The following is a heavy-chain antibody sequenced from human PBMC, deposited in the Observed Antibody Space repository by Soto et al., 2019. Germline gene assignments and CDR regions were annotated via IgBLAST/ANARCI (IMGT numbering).Heavy chain of an antibody. Sequence: PGGSLRLSCVASGFGFEVYWMHWVRQVPGKGLEWVSRISDDGARTDYADSVRGRFTISRDNANNALYLQMNALRGEDTAVYFCNRGPRPSSVGTGAVWGRGALVTVSS. J-gene: IGHJ4*02. CDR2: ISDDGART. V-gene: IGHV3-74*01. CDR1: GFGFEVYW. D-gene: IGHD2-2*01. CDR3: NRGPRPSSVGTGAV.